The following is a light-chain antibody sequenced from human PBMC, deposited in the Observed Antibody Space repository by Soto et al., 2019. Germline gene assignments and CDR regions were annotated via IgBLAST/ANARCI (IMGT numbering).Light chain of an antibody. J-gene: IGLJ2*01. Sequence: QSALTQPASVSASPGQSITISCTGTSGDVGGYNYVSWYQQHPGKAPKLMIYDVTNRPSGVSNRFSGSKSGNTASLTITGLQAEDEADYYCSSYTSSSTLVVFGGGTKLTVL. CDR1: SGDVGGYNY. CDR3: SSYTSSSTLVV. CDR2: DVT. V-gene: IGLV2-14*01.